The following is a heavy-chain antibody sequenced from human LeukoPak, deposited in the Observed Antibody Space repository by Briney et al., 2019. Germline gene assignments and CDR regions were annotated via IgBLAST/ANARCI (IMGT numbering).Heavy chain of an antibody. CDR2: INPNSGGP. J-gene: IGHJ4*02. CDR3: ARVRLGGNFDY. D-gene: IGHD3-10*01. Sequence: ASVKVSCKASGYTFTGYYMHWVRQAPGQGLEWMGWINPNSGGPNYAQKFQGRVTMTRDTSISTAYMELSRLRSDDTAVYYCARVRLGGNFDYWGQGTLVTVSS. V-gene: IGHV1-2*02. CDR1: GYTFTGYY.